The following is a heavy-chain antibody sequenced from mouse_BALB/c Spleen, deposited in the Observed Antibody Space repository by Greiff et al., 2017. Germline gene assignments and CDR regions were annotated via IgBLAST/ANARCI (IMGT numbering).Heavy chain of an antibody. Sequence: EVKLVESGGGLVQPGGSLKLSCAASGFTFSSYTMSWVRQTPEKRLEWVAYISNGGGSTYYPDTVKGRFTISRDNAKNTLYLQMSSLKSEDTAMYYCARHEGLYYFDYWGQGTTLTVSS. V-gene: IGHV5-12-2*01. CDR3: ARHEGLYYFDY. D-gene: IGHD2-2*01. J-gene: IGHJ2*01. CDR2: ISNGGGST. CDR1: GFTFSSYT.